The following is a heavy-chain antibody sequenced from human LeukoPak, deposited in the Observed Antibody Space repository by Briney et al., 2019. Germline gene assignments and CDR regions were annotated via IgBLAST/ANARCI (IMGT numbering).Heavy chain of an antibody. D-gene: IGHD3-22*01. J-gene: IGHJ4*02. Sequence: ASVKVSCKASGYTFTDYYMHWVRQAPGQGLEWMGWINPNSGGTNYAQKFQGRVTMTRDTSISTAYMELSRLRSDDTAVYYCARSTVNTMIVVVIDDYWGKGTLVTVSS. CDR2: INPNSGGT. CDR1: GYTFTDYY. CDR3: ARSTVNTMIVVVIDDY. V-gene: IGHV1-2*02.